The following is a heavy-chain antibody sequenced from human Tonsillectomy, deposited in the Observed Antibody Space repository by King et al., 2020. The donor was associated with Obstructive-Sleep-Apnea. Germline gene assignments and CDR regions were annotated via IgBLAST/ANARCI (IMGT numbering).Heavy chain of an antibody. J-gene: IGHJ4*02. V-gene: IGHV3-74*01. CDR2: VISDGSST. CDR1: GFTFSSYL. D-gene: IGHD3-16*01. CDR3: TRLLSPY. Sequence: VQLVESGGDLVQPVGSRRLSCAASGFTFSSYLRHWVLQAPREELVWGSRVISDGSSTRYADSVKGRFTISRDNAKNTLYLQMNTLRAEDTAVYYCTRLLSPYWGQGTLVNVSS.